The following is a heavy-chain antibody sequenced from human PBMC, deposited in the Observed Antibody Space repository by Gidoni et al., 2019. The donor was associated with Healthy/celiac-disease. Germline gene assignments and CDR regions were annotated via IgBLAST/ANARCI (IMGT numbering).Heavy chain of an antibody. Sequence: QVQLQESGPGLVKPSETLSLTCTVSGGSVSSGSYYWSWIRQPPGKGLEWSGYIYYSGSTNYNPSLKSRVTISVDTSKNQFSLKLSSVTAADTAVYYCARERQQQLVGNYYYGMDVWGQGTTVTVSS. CDR2: IYYSGST. V-gene: IGHV4-61*01. CDR1: GGSVSSGSYY. D-gene: IGHD6-13*01. CDR3: ARERQQQLVGNYYYGMDV. J-gene: IGHJ6*02.